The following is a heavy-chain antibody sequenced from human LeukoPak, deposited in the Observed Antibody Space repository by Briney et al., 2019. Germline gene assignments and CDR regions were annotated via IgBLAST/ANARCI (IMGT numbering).Heavy chain of an antibody. Sequence: SETLSLTCTVSGGSISSYYWSWLRQPPGKGLEWIGYIYYSGSTYYNPSLKSRVTISVDTSKNQVSLKLRAVTAADTAVYHCASCHRERFDWLSRDYWGKGALVTVSS. CDR2: IYYSGST. CDR3: ASCHRERFDWLSRDY. CDR1: GGSISSYY. V-gene: IGHV4-59*06. J-gene: IGHJ4*02. D-gene: IGHD3-9*01.